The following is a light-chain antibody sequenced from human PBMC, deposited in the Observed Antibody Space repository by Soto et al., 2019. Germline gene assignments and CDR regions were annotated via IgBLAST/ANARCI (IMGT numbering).Light chain of an antibody. CDR1: QNIRSS. Sequence: EVVMTQSPASLSASPGERVTLSCRASQNIRSSLAWYQQRPGQAPRLLIYDASTRATGIPPRFSGGGSGTEFTVTISSLQSEDFATYYCQQYNSYSPWTFGQGTKVDIK. CDR2: DAS. J-gene: IGKJ1*01. V-gene: IGKV3-15*01. CDR3: QQYNSYSPWT.